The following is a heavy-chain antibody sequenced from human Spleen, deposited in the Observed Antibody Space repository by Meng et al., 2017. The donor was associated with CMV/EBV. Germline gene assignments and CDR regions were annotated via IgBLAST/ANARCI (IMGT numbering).Heavy chain of an antibody. CDR1: GWSVSGYY. CDR2: INHSGST. V-gene: IGHV4-34*01. Sequence: QGQHHHWRAGLLKPAGPLPPTCAVYGWSVSGYYWSWIRQPPGKGLEWIGEINHSGSTNYNPSLKSRVTISVDTSKNQFSLKLSSVTAADTAVYYCARAKGDSSSSPYYFDYWGQGTLVTVSS. CDR3: ARAKGDSSSSPYYFDY. D-gene: IGHD6-6*01. J-gene: IGHJ4*02.